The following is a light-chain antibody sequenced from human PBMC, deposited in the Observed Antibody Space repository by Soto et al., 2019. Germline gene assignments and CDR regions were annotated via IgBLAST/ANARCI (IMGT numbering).Light chain of an antibody. V-gene: IGLV2-14*01. CDR3: CSYVGGYSYV. CDR1: SSDVGGYNY. CDR2: EVS. Sequence: LTQPASVSGSPGQSITISCTGTSSDVGGYNYVSWFQQHPGKAPKLMIYEVSNRPSGVSDRFSGSKSGNTASLTISGLQAEDEADYYCCSYVGGYSYVFGIGTKVTVL. J-gene: IGLJ1*01.